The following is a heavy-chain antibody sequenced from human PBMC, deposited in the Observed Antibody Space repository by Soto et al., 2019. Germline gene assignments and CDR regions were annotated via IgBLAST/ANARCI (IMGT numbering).Heavy chain of an antibody. CDR3: ARDSGAKLSSS. V-gene: IGHV1-69*13. Sequence: ASVKVSCKASGGTFSSFRFNWVRQARGQGLEWLGGIVPIHRTADYAQKFQGRVTITADESTRTVYLELSSLKSQDTALYYCARDSGAKLSSSWGQGTLVTV. CDR1: GGTFSSFR. J-gene: IGHJ4*02. CDR2: IVPIHRTA. D-gene: IGHD6-13*01.